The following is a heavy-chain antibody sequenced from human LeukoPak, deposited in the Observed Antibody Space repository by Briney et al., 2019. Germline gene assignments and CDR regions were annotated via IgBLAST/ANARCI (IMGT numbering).Heavy chain of an antibody. CDR3: ARFGWNDPFDY. Sequence: PGGSLRLSCAASGFTFSTYWMHWVRQAPGKGLVWVSRINSDGSSTSYADSVKGRFTISRDNAKNTLYLQMNSLRAEDTAVYYCARFGWNDPFDYWGQGTLVTVSS. J-gene: IGHJ4*02. CDR1: GFTFSTYW. D-gene: IGHD1-1*01. CDR2: INSDGSST. V-gene: IGHV3-74*01.